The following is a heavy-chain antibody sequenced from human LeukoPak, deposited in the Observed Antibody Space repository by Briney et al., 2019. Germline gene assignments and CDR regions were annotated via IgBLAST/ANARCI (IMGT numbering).Heavy chain of an antibody. J-gene: IGHJ4*02. CDR3: ARDGHYDSSGFSSDY. V-gene: IGHV3-21*01. Sequence: GGSLRLSCVASGFTFSNYNMNWVRQAPGKGLEWVASISSSSGNIFYADSVKGRSTISRDNAKKSLYLQMNSLRAEDTAVYYCARDGHYDSSGFSSDYWGQGTLVTVSS. CDR2: ISSSSGNI. D-gene: IGHD3-22*01. CDR1: GFTFSNYN.